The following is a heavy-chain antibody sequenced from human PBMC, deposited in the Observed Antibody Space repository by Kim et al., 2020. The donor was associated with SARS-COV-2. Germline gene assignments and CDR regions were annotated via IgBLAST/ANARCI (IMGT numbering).Heavy chain of an antibody. V-gene: IGHV3-23*01. D-gene: IGHD5-12*01. CDR3: AKALVATTSYFDY. CDR2: ISGGGGRE. Sequence: LSLTCAASGFSFSTYDMTWVRQAPGKGLEWVASISGGGGREYYADSVRGRFTISRDNSQNTLSLQMSSLRAEDTAVYYCAKALVATTSYFDYWGQGTLVTVSS. CDR1: GFSFSTYD. J-gene: IGHJ4*02.